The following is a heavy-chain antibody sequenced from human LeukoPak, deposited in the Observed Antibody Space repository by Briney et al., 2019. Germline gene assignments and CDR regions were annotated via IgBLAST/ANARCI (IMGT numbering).Heavy chain of an antibody. Sequence: PGGSLRLSCAASGFTFDDYAMHWVRQAPGKGLEWVSGISWNSGSIGYADSVKGRFTISRDNAKNSLYLQMNSLRAEDTALYYCAKANTYYYDSSGYSDAFDIWGQGTMVTVSS. CDR2: ISWNSGSI. V-gene: IGHV3-9*01. CDR1: GFTFDDYA. J-gene: IGHJ3*02. CDR3: AKANTYYYDSSGYSDAFDI. D-gene: IGHD3-22*01.